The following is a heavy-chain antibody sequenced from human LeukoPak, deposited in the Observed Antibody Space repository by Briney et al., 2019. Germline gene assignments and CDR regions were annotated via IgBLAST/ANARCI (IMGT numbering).Heavy chain of an antibody. CDR1: GFTFSSYW. Sequence: GGSLRLSCAASGFTFSSYWMSWVRQAPGKGLEWVASIREDGGRIHYVDSVKGRFTISRDNAKNSLYLQMNNLRAEDTAMYYCTRCEDYWGQGTLVTVSS. V-gene: IGHV3-7*01. CDR2: IREDGGRI. CDR3: TRCEDY. J-gene: IGHJ4*02.